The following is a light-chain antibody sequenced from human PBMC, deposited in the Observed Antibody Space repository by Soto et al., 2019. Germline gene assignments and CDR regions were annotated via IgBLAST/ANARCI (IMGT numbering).Light chain of an antibody. CDR1: QSVSRSY. Sequence: EILLTQSPGTLSLSPGERATLSCRASQSVSRSYLAWYQQKLGQPPRLLIYGASNRATGIPDRFSGSGSGTDFNLTIGRLEPEDFAVYYCQQYATSPPTFGGGTKVEIK. V-gene: IGKV3-20*01. CDR3: QQYATSPPT. CDR2: GAS. J-gene: IGKJ4*01.